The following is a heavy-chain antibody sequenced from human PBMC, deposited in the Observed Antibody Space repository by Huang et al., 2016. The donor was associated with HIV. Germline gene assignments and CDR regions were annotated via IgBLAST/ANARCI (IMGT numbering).Heavy chain of an antibody. CDR3: ARMFKYDSGGYWGNDAFDV. D-gene: IGHD3-22*01. Sequence: QVQLQQWGAELLKPSETLSLTCAVSGGSFSGHYWTWIRPPPGRGLEWMGEIRDSGSTTYNPSLKCRVTISGDTSQSQFSLKVNSVTAADTAIYYCARMFKYDSGGYWGNDAFDVWGQGTMVTVSS. CDR2: IRDSGST. V-gene: IGHV4-34*02. CDR1: GGSFSGHY. J-gene: IGHJ3*01.